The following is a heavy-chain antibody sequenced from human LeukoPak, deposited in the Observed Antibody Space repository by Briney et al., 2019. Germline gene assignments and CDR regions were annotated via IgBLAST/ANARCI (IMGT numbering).Heavy chain of an antibody. CDR3: AKDGTNSSSCHYFEQ. CDR1: GLTFSNYG. Sequence: GGSLRLSCAASGLTFSNYGMHWVRQAPGKGLEWVADIWYDGSHKYYADSVKGRFTISRDNFKNTLYLQMNSLRVEDTAVYYCAKDGTNSSSCHYFEQWGQGTLVTVSS. CDR2: IWYDGSHK. J-gene: IGHJ4*02. V-gene: IGHV3-33*06. D-gene: IGHD6-13*01.